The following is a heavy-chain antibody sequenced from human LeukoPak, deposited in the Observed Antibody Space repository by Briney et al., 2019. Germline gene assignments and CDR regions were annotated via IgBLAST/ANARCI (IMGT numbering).Heavy chain of an antibody. V-gene: IGHV1-2*02. CDR1: GYTFTDYY. CDR3: AREEGIVGATAFDY. CDR2: INFNSGGT. J-gene: IGHJ4*02. Sequence: GASVKVSCKTSGYTFTDYYMHWVRQAPGQGLEWMGWINFNSGGTNYAQKFQGRVTMTRDTSISTAYMELSRLSSDDTAVYYCAREEGIVGATAFDYWGQGTLVTVSS. D-gene: IGHD1-26*01.